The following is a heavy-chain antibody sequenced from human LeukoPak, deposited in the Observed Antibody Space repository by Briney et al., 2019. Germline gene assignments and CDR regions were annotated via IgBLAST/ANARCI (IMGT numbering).Heavy chain of an antibody. D-gene: IGHD6-19*01. V-gene: IGHV1-18*01. Sequence: ASVKVSCKASGYTFTSYGISWVRQAPGQGLEWMGWISAYNGNTNYAQKLQGRVTMTTGTSTSTAYMELRSLRSDDTAVYYCARDGSIAVAGAYNWFDPWGQGTLVTVSS. J-gene: IGHJ5*02. CDR3: ARDGSIAVAGAYNWFDP. CDR2: ISAYNGNT. CDR1: GYTFTSYG.